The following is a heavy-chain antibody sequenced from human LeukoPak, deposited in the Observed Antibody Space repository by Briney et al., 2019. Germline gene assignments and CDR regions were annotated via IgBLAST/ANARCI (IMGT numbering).Heavy chain of an antibody. CDR1: GGSISSSSYY. J-gene: IGHJ4*02. Sequence: SETLSLTCTVSGGSISSSSYYWGWIRQPSGKGLEWIGSIYYSGSTYYNPSLKSRVTISVDTSKNQFSLKLSSVTAADTAVYYCARQWSGYPRYFDYWGQGTLVTVSS. CDR2: IYYSGST. D-gene: IGHD3-3*01. CDR3: ARQWSGYPRYFDY. V-gene: IGHV4-39*01.